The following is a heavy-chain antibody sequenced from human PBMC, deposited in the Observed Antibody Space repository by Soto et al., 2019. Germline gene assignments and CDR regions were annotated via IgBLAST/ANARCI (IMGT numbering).Heavy chain of an antibody. CDR2: IYYSVIT. CDR3: ARLDV. CDR1: GGSISSGGYH. V-gene: IGHV4-31*03. J-gene: IGHJ6*02. Sequence: QVQLQESGPGLVKPSQTLSLTCTVSGGSISSGGYHWSWIRQHPGKGLEWIGYIYYSVITYYNPSLKSRVTISVDTSKNQFSLKLSSVTAADTAVYYCARLDVWGQGTTVTVSS.